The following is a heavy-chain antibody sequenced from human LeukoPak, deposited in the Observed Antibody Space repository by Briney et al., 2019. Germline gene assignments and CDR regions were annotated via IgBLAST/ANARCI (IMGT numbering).Heavy chain of an antibody. V-gene: IGHV4-39*01. CDR3: ARGRIAKIVVVHSFSYGMDV. Sequence: SETLSLTCTVSGGSISSNIHYWVWVRLPPGKGLEWIGSLYFSGSTYYNPSLKSRVTISVDTSKNQFSLKLSSVTAADTAVYYCARGRIAKIVVVHSFSYGMDVWGQGTTVTVSS. D-gene: IGHD3-22*01. J-gene: IGHJ6*02. CDR1: GGSISSNIHY. CDR2: LYFSGST.